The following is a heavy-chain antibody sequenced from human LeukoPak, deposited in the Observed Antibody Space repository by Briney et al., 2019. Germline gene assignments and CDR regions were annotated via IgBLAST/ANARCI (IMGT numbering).Heavy chain of an antibody. CDR2: INPSGGST. CDR3: AKCSGDTAMVIHRFYSPPDWHIDY. Sequence: ASVKVSCKASGYTFTSYYMHWVRQAPGQGLEWMGIINPSGGSTSYAQKFQGRVTMTRDMSTSTVYMELSSLRADDTAVYYCAKCSGDTAMVIHRFYSPPDWHIDYWGQGTLVTVSS. D-gene: IGHD5-18*01. CDR1: GYTFTSYY. V-gene: IGHV1-46*01. J-gene: IGHJ4*02.